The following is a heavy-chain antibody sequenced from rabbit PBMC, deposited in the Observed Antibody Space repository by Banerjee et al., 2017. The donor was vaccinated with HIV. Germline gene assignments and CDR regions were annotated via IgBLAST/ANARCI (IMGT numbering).Heavy chain of an antibody. CDR2: IDPIFGST. Sequence: QLVESGGGLVQPGGSLKLSCKASGFSFSSGYDMCWVRQAPGKGLEWIGYIDPIFGSTYYASWVNGRFPISSHNAQNTLSLQLNSLTAADTATYFCARVGYTYGYTSYTYRLDLWGQGTLVTVS. CDR3: ARVGYTYGYTSYTYRLDL. V-gene: IGHV1S7*01. J-gene: IGHJ3*01. D-gene: IGHD6-1*01. CDR1: GFSFSSGYD.